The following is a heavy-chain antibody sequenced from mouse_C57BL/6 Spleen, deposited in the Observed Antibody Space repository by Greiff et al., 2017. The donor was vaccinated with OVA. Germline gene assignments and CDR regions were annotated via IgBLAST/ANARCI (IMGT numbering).Heavy chain of an antibody. D-gene: IGHD1-1*01. V-gene: IGHV1-15*01. Sequence: VQLQQSGAELVRPGASVTLSCKASGYTFTDYEMHWVKQTPVHGLEWIGAIDPETGGTAYNQKFKGKAILTADKSSSTAYMELRSLTSEDSAVYYCTNLLLRRAWFAYWGQGTLVTVSA. CDR2: IDPETGGT. J-gene: IGHJ3*01. CDR1: GYTFTDYE. CDR3: TNLLLRRAWFAY.